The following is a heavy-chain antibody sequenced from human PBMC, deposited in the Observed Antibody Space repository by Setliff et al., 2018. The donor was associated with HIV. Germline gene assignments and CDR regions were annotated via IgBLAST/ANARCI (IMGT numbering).Heavy chain of an antibody. V-gene: IGHV4-31*03. D-gene: IGHD4-17*01. Sequence: SETLSLTCTVSRGSISSGGYYWSWIRQHPERGLEWIGYIYYNGRTYYSPSLRSRVTMSVDTSRNEFSLRLSSVTAADTAVYFCAKVAGYGDYEEYDSWGQGILVTVSS. CDR2: IYYNGRT. CDR3: AKVAGYGDYEEYDS. J-gene: IGHJ4*02. CDR1: RGSISSGGYY.